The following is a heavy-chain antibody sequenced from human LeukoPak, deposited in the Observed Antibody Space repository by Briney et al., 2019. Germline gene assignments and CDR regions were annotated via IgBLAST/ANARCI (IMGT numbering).Heavy chain of an antibody. CDR1: GFTFSSYS. J-gene: IGHJ4*02. CDR3: ARAGGYGSGSYSFDY. Sequence: GGSLRLSCAASGFTFSSYSMNWVRQAPGKGLEWVSYISSSSSTIYYADSVKGRFTISRDNAKNSLYLQMNSLSAEDTAVYYCARAGGYGSGSYSFDYWGQGTLVTVSS. D-gene: IGHD3-10*01. V-gene: IGHV3-48*01. CDR2: ISSSSSTI.